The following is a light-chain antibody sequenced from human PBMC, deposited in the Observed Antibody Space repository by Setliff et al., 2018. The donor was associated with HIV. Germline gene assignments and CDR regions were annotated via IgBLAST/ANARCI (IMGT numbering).Light chain of an antibody. CDR2: EGN. Sequence: QSVLTQPASVSGSPGQSITISCTGTSNDVGRFNLVSWYQQHPGKAPKLIIYEGNRWPSGVSDRFSGSYSGNTASLTISGLQAEDEADYYCYPYASSLTSWVFGGGTKVTVL. J-gene: IGLJ3*02. CDR3: YPYASSLTSWV. CDR1: SNDVGRFNL. V-gene: IGLV2-23*01.